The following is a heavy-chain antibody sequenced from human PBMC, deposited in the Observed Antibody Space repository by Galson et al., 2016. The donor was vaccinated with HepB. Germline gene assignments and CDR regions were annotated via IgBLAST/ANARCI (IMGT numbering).Heavy chain of an antibody. Sequence: TLSLTCTVSGGSISSGGYYWSWIRQHPGEGLEWIGYIYYSGSTYYNPSLKSRVTISVDPSKNQFSLKLSSVTAADTAVYCCARIVRWLQVPYYFDYWGQRTLVTVSS. V-gene: IGHV4-31*03. J-gene: IGHJ4*02. D-gene: IGHD5-24*01. CDR3: ARIVRWLQVPYYFDY. CDR1: GGSISSGGYY. CDR2: IYYSGST.